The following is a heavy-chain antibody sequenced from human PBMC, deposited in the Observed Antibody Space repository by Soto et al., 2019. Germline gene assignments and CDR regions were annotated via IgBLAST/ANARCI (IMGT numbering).Heavy chain of an antibody. J-gene: IGHJ5*02. CDR3: ARTTGNAGYNWNDVWFDP. D-gene: IGHD1-1*01. Sequence: PSETLSLTCSVSGSSINSNLYHWGWIRQPPGKGLEWIGSIYYSGSTYYNPSLKSRVTISVDTSKNQFSLKLSSVTAADTAVYYCARTTGNAGYNWNDVWFDPWGQGTLVTVSS. CDR2: IYYSGST. V-gene: IGHV4-39*01. CDR1: GSSINSNLYH.